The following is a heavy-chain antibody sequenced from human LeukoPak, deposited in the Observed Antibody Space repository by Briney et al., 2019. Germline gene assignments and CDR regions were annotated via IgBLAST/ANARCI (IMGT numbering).Heavy chain of an antibody. CDR3: ARAPGRYYYDSSGYDY. CDR1: GYTFTGYY. D-gene: IGHD3-22*01. Sequence: ASVKVSCKASGYTFTGYYMHWVRQAPGQGLEWMGWISPNSGGTNYAQKFQGRVTMTRDTSISTAYMELSRLRSDDTAVYYCARAPGRYYYDSSGYDYWGQGTLVTVSS. CDR2: ISPNSGGT. J-gene: IGHJ4*02. V-gene: IGHV1-2*02.